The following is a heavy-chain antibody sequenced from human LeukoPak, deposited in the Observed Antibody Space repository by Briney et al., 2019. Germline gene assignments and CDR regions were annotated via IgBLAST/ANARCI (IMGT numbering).Heavy chain of an antibody. Sequence: AASVKVSCKASGGTFSSDAISWVRQAPGQGLEWMGGIIPIFGTASNAQKFQGRVTITTDESTSTAYMELSSLRSEDTAVYYCAREISSVFALDIWGQGTTVTVSS. V-gene: IGHV1-69*05. J-gene: IGHJ3*02. D-gene: IGHD3-3*01. CDR2: IIPIFGTA. CDR1: GGTFSSDA. CDR3: AREISSVFALDI.